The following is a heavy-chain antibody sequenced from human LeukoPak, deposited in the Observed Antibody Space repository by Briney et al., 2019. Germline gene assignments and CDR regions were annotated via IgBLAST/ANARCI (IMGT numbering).Heavy chain of an antibody. CDR2: INNDGNST. D-gene: IGHD3-22*01. CDR3: GRVAHDSSGYYFNDY. Sequence: PGGSLRLSCAASEFTFSNFWMQWVRQAPGKGLMWVSRINNDGNSTTYADAVKGRFTISRDNAKNTLHLQMNSLRAEDTAVYFCGRVAHDSSGYYFNDYWGQGTLVTVSS. V-gene: IGHV3-74*01. J-gene: IGHJ4*02. CDR1: EFTFSNFW.